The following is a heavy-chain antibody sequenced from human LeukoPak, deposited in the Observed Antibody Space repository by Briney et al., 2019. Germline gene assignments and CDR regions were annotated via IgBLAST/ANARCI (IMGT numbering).Heavy chain of an antibody. CDR1: GGSFSGYY. Sequence: SETLSLTCAVYGGSFSGYYWSWIRQPPGKGLEWTGEINHSGSTNYNPSLKSRVTISVDTSKNQFSLKLSSVTAADTAVYYCARYMVRGVIIGRSFFDYWGQGTLVTVSS. CDR2: INHSGST. V-gene: IGHV4-34*01. D-gene: IGHD3-10*01. CDR3: ARYMVRGVIIGRSFFDY. J-gene: IGHJ4*02.